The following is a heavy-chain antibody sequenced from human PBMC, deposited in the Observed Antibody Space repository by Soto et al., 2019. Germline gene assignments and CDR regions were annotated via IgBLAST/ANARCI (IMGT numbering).Heavy chain of an antibody. CDR3: ARDRGSVVPAADYYYGMDV. CDR1: GYTFTSYG. CDR2: ISAYNGNT. D-gene: IGHD2-2*01. Sequence: QVQLVQSGAEVKKPGASVKVSCKASGYTFTSYGISWVRQAPGQGLEWMGWISAYNGNTNYAQKLQGRVTMTTDTSTSTAYMELRSLRSDDTAVYYCARDRGSVVPAADYYYGMDVWGQGTTVTVSS. V-gene: IGHV1-18*04. J-gene: IGHJ6*02.